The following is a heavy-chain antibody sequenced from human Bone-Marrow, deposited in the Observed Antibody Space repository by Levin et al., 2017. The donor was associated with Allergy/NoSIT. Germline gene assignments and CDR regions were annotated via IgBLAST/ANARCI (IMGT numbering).Heavy chain of an antibody. J-gene: IGHJ4*02. CDR2: ISGNGYSK. V-gene: IGHV3-11*01. Sequence: GESLKISCAASGFIFSDYNMNWIRQAPGKGLEWISYISGNGYSKYYADSLRGRFTVSRDNAKNSLHLQMDSLRGEDTAVYYCARDGGLGSIFGVGPTFDYWGQGVLVTVSS. CDR1: GFIFSDYN. CDR3: ARDGGLGSIFGVGPTFDY. D-gene: IGHD3-3*01.